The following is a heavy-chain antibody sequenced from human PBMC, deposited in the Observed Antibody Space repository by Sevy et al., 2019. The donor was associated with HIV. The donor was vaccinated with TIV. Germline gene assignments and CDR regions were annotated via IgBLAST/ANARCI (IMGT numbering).Heavy chain of an antibody. J-gene: IGHJ3*02. CDR1: GFTFSSYS. Sequence: RGSLRLSCAASGFTFSSYSMNWVRQAPGKGLEWVSYISSSSSTIYYADSVKGRFTISRDNAKNSLYLQMNSLRAEDTAVYYCASLVLGYCSGGSCYFLFGRDAFDIWGQGTMVTVSS. D-gene: IGHD2-15*01. V-gene: IGHV3-48*01. CDR2: ISSSSSTI. CDR3: ASLVLGYCSGGSCYFLFGRDAFDI.